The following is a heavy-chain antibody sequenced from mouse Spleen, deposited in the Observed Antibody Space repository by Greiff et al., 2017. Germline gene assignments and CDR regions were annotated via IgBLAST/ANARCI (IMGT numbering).Heavy chain of an antibody. CDR2: ISYDGSN. Sequence: DVQLQESGPGLVKPSQSLSLTCSVTGYSITSGYYWNWIRQFPGNKLEWMGYISYDGSNNYNPSLKNRISITRDTSKNQFFLKLNSVTTEDTATYYCARMHYGSSYWYFDVWGAGTTVTVSS. V-gene: IGHV3-6*02. CDR1: GYSITSGYY. J-gene: IGHJ1*01. CDR3: ARMHYGSSYWYFDV. D-gene: IGHD1-1*01.